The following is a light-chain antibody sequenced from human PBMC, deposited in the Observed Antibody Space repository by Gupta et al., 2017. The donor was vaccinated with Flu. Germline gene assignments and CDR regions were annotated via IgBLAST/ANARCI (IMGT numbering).Light chain of an antibody. CDR3: QQTNSCPFT. J-gene: IGKJ3*01. CDR2: AAS. Sequence: DIQVTPSPSSVSASVRDRVTITCRASHDLGRWLAWYQQKPGKAPKLLIYAASSLQRGVPSRFSGSGSGTDFSLTISSLQPEDFAIYYCQQTNSCPFTFGPGTKVDMK. V-gene: IGKV1-12*01. CDR1: HDLGRW.